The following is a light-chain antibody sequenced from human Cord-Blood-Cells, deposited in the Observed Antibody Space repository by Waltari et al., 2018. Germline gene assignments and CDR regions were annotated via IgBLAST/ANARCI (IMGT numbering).Light chain of an antibody. V-gene: IGLV1-47*01. J-gene: IGLJ3*02. CDR2: RTN. CDR1: SYNIGSNY. Sequence: QSVLTQPPSASGTPGQRVTISCSGSSYNIGSNYVYWYQQLPGTAPKLPIYRTNHRPSGVPDRFSGSKSCTSAALAISGLRSEDEADYYCAAWDDSVSGLFGGGTKLTVL. CDR3: AAWDDSVSGL.